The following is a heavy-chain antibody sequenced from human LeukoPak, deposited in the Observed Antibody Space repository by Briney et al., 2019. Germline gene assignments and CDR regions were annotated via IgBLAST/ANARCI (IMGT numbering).Heavy chain of an antibody. CDR1: GGSFSGYY. CDR3: ARGALGGYCSGGSCPFFDY. CDR2: INHSGST. J-gene: IGHJ4*02. Sequence: NTSETLSLTCAVYGGSFSGYYWSWIRQPPGKGLEWIGEINHSGSTNYNPSLKSRVTISVDTSKNQFSLKLSSVTAADTAVYYCARGALGGYCSGGSCPFFDYWGQGTLVTVSS. D-gene: IGHD2-15*01. V-gene: IGHV4-34*01.